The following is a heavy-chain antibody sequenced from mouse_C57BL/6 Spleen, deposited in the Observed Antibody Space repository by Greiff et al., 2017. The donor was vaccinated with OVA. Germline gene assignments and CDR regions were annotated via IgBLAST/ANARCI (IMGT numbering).Heavy chain of an antibody. D-gene: IGHD1-1*01. V-gene: IGHV1-80*01. CDR2: IYPGDGDT. J-gene: IGHJ1*03. Sequence: QVQLQQSGAELVKPGASVKISCKASGYAFSSYWMNWVKQRPGKGLEWIRQIYPGDGDTNYNGKFKGKATLTADKSSSTAYMQLSSLTSEDSAVYFCARRCSYYYGSSGDWYFDVWGTGTTVTVSS. CDR1: GYAFSSYW. CDR3: ARRCSYYYGSSGDWYFDV.